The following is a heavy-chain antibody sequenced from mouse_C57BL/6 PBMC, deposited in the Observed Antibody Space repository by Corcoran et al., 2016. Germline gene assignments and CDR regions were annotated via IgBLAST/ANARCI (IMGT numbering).Heavy chain of an antibody. J-gene: IGHJ2*01. Sequence: EVQLQQSGPVLVKPGASVKMSCKASGYTFTDYYMNWVKQSHGKSLEWIGVINPYNGGTSYNQKFKGKATLTVDKSSSTAYMELNSLTSEDSAVYYCARGLYDGYPDYWGQGTTLTVSS. CDR3: ARGLYDGYPDY. CDR1: GYTFTDYY. D-gene: IGHD2-3*01. CDR2: INPYNGGT. V-gene: IGHV1-19*01.